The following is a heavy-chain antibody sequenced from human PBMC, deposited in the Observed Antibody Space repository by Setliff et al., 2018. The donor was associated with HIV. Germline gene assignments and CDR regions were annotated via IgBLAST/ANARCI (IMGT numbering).Heavy chain of an antibody. CDR3: AKTYYYDSSGYYYFDS. V-gene: IGHV4-4*02. CDR1: GGSISSSNW. J-gene: IGHJ4*02. CDR2: IYFSGHT. D-gene: IGHD3-22*01. Sequence: PSETLSLTCAVSGGSISSSNWWRWVRQPPGKGLEWIGEIYFSGHTNYNPSLKSRVTLSLDNSKNQFSLKLTSVTAEDTAVYYCAKTYYYDSSGYYYFDSWGQGTLVTVSS.